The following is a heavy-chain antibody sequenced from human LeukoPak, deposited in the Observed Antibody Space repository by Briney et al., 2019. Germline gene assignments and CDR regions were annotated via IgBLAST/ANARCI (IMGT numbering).Heavy chain of an antibody. CDR2: ISAYNGNT. CDR1: GYTFTSYG. Sequence: ASVKVSCKASGYTFTSYGISWVRQAPGQGLEWMGWISAYNGNTNYAQKLQGRVAMTTDTSTSTAYMELRSLRSDDTAVYYSARDRASGYSYGYRDYWGQGTLVTVSS. V-gene: IGHV1-18*01. J-gene: IGHJ4*02. CDR3: ARDRASGYSYGYRDY. D-gene: IGHD5-18*01.